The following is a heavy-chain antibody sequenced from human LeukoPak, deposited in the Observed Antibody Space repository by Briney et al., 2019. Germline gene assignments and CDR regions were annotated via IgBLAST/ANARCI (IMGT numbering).Heavy chain of an antibody. D-gene: IGHD3-10*01. CDR2: IIPIFGTA. CDR3: AREKRYMVRGAAYDAFDI. Sequence: ASVKVSCKASGGTFGSYAISWVRQAPGQGLEWMGGIIPIFGTANYAQKFQGRVTITADKSTSTAYMELSSLRSEDTAVYYCAREKRYMVRGAAYDAFDIWGQGTMVTVSS. CDR1: GGTFGSYA. V-gene: IGHV1-69*06. J-gene: IGHJ3*02.